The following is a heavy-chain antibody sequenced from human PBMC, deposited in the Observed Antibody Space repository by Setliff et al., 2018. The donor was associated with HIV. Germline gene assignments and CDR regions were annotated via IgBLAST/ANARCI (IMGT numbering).Heavy chain of an antibody. Sequence: SVKVSCKASGYTFNNYGISWVRQAPGQGLEWMGGIIPMFGTAKYAQKFQARVTLTTDESTSTAYMELRSLRSDDTAMYYCARPGGSYGDYGWYLRFWGQGTLVTVSS. CDR3: ARPGGSYGDYGWYLRF. CDR1: GYTFNNYG. V-gene: IGHV1-69*05. D-gene: IGHD4-17*01. J-gene: IGHJ4*02. CDR2: IIPMFGTA.